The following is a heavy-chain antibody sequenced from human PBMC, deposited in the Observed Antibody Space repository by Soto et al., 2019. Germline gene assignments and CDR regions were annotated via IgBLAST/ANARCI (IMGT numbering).Heavy chain of an antibody. Sequence: SETLSLTCAVYGGSFSGYYWTWIRQPPGTGLEWIGEINHSGSTNYNPSLKSRVTISVDTSKNQFSLKLTSVTAADTAVYYCARDKITGLFDSWGQGTLVTVSP. CDR3: ARDKITGLFDS. V-gene: IGHV4-34*01. CDR2: INHSGST. D-gene: IGHD2-8*02. CDR1: GGSFSGYY. J-gene: IGHJ4*02.